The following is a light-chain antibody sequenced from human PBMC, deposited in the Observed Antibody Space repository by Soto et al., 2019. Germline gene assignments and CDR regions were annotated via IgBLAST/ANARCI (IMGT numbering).Light chain of an antibody. CDR1: SDSIASNY. J-gene: IGLJ3*02. V-gene: IGLV6-57*01. Sequence: NFMLTQPHSLSESPGKTVTISCTRSSDSIASNYVQWYQQRPGSSPNTVIYEDDQRPSGVPNRFSGSIDTSSNSASLSISEVKTEDEADYYCQSYDGSDWVFGGGTKLTVL. CDR2: EDD. CDR3: QSYDGSDWV.